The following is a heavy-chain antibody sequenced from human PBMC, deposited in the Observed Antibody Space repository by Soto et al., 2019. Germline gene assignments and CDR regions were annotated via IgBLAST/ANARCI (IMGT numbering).Heavy chain of an antibody. CDR1: GGTFSRYA. D-gene: IGHD3-3*01. J-gene: IGHJ6*02. V-gene: IGHV1-69*06. Sequence: SVKVSCKASGGTFSRYAVSWGRQAPGQGLEWMGGIIPIFGTANYAQKFQGRVTITADKSTSTAYMELSSLRSEDTAVYYCARVATAALRFLAWSLYGLDVWGQ. CDR2: IIPIFGTA. CDR3: ARVATAALRFLAWSLYGLDV.